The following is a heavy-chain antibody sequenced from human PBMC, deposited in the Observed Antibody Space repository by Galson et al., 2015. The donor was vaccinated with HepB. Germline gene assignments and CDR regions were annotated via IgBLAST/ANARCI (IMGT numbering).Heavy chain of an antibody. CDR1: GDTFSSYA. Sequence: SVKVSCRASGDTFSSYAITWVRQAPGQGLEWMGGIIPIFGTANYAQKFQGRVTISADKSTSTSYMELSSLRSEDTAIYYCARGPPLPGQATGYFYFYYTMDVWGQGTAVAVSS. D-gene: IGHD3-9*01. V-gene: IGHV1-69*06. CDR2: IIPIFGTA. CDR3: ARGPPLPGQATGYFYFYYTMDV. J-gene: IGHJ6*02.